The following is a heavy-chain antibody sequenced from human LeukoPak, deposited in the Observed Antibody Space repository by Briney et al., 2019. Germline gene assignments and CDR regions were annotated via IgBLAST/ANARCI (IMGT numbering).Heavy chain of an antibody. V-gene: IGHV3-64*01. CDR2: ISSNGGST. CDR1: GFTFSSYA. D-gene: IGHD3-22*01. J-gene: IGHJ3*02. CDR3: ARDAVDSSGSPILGAFDI. Sequence: QSGGSLRLSCAASGFTFSSYAMHWVRQAPGRGLEYVSAISSNGGSTYYANSVKGRFTISRDNSKNTLYLQMGSLRAEDMAVYYCARDAVDSSGSPILGAFDIWGQGTMVTVSS.